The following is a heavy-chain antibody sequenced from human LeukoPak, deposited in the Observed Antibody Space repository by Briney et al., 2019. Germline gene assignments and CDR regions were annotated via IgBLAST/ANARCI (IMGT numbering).Heavy chain of an antibody. CDR1: GGTFSSYA. CDR3: AREAVVAATPFGY. V-gene: IGHV1-69*05. CDR2: IIPIFGTA. J-gene: IGHJ4*02. Sequence: SVKVSCKASGGTFSSYAISWVRQAPGQGLEWMGGIIPIFGTANYAQKFQGRVTITTDESTSTAYMELSSLRSEDTAVYYCAREAVVAATPFGYWGQGTLVTVSS. D-gene: IGHD2-15*01.